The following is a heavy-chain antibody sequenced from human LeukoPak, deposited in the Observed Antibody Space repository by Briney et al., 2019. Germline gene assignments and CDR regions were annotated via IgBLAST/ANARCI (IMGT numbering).Heavy chain of an antibody. V-gene: IGHV3-48*01. Sequence: GGSLRLSCAASGFNFSSYSRNWVRQAPAKGLGLVAYITSSSGTIYYADAVNGRFTISRDNAKNSLYLQMNSLRAEDTAVYSCARDRTQGYGGNSDYWGQGTLVTVSS. D-gene: IGHD4-23*01. CDR3: ARDRTQGYGGNSDY. J-gene: IGHJ4*02. CDR1: GFNFSSYS. CDR2: ITSSSGTI.